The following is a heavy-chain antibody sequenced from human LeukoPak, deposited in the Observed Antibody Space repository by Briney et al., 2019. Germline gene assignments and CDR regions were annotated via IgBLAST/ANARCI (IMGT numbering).Heavy chain of an antibody. J-gene: IGHJ4*02. Sequence: SETLSLTCTVSGGSISSSSYYWGWIRQPPGKGLEWIGEINHSGSTNYNPSLKSRVTISVDTSKNQFSLKLSSVTAADTAVYYCARFCSSTSCYAGDYWGQGALVTVSS. V-gene: IGHV4-39*07. CDR3: ARFCSSTSCYAGDY. D-gene: IGHD2-2*01. CDR1: GGSISSSSYY. CDR2: INHSGST.